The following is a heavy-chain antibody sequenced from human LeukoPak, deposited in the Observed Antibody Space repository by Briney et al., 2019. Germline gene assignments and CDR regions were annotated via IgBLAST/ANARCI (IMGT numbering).Heavy chain of an antibody. CDR3: AKLNGYDFWSGYYYFDY. CDR1: GFTFNTYA. D-gene: IGHD3-3*01. CDR2: ISGNGGST. J-gene: IGHJ4*02. V-gene: IGHV3-23*01. Sequence: GGSLRLSCAASGFTFNTYAMSWVRQAPGKGLEWVSVISGNGGSTYYADSVKGRFTISRDKSKNTVSLQMNSLRAEDTAVYHCAKLNGYDFWSGYYYFDYWGQGTLVTVSS.